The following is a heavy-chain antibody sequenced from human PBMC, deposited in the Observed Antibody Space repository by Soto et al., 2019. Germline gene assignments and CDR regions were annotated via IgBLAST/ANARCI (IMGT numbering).Heavy chain of an antibody. CDR3: ARSVFP. V-gene: IGHV4-31*02. CDR1: WGSLSGSGRY. CDR2: IYYSGST. Sequence: TLSLPSTVSWGSLSGSGRYWSWIRQHPGKGLEWIGYIYYSGSTYYNPSLKSRVTISVDTSKNQFSLKLSSVTAADTAVYYCARSVFPWGQGILVTVSS. J-gene: IGHJ5*02.